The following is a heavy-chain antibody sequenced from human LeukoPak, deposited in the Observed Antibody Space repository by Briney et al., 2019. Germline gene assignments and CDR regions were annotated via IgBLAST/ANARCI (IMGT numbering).Heavy chain of an antibody. J-gene: IGHJ6*02. CDR3: ARVDYYGSGSYYNEYYGVDV. D-gene: IGHD3-10*01. Sequence: GGSLRLSCAASGFTFSSYGMHWVRQAPGKGLEWVAVIWYDGSNKYYADSVKGRFTISRDNSKNTLYLQMNSLRAEDTAVYYCARVDYYGSGSYYNEYYGVDVWGQGTTVTVSS. V-gene: IGHV3-33*01. CDR1: GFTFSSYG. CDR2: IWYDGSNK.